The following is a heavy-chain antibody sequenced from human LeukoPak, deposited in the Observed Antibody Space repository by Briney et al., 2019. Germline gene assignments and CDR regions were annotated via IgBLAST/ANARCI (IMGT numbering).Heavy chain of an antibody. J-gene: IGHJ2*01. CDR1: GYTFTGYY. D-gene: IGHD3-3*01. CDR2: INPNSGGT. CDR3: ARDGSGFSPYWYFDL. Sequence: ASVKVSCKASGYTFTGYYMHWVRQAPRQGLEWMGWINPNSGGTNYAQKFQGRVTMSRDTSSTTAYMELNRLTSDDTAVYYCARDGSGFSPYWYFDLWGRGTLVTVSS. V-gene: IGHV1-2*02.